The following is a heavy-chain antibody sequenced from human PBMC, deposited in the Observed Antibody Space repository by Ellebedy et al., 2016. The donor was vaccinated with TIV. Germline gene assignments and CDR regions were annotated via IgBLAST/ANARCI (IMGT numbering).Heavy chain of an antibody. CDR2: ITITGHTV. CDR3: ARAREPGYFPYYYYGMDV. D-gene: IGHD2-2*03. V-gene: IGHV3-11*01. Sequence: PGGSLRLSCKPSGFAFGDYYMSWVRQAPGKGPEWLSSITITGHTVYYADSVKGRFTVARDNARNSMYLQMDSLRVEDTAIYSCARAREPGYFPYYYYGMDVWGQGTTVTVSS. J-gene: IGHJ6*02. CDR1: GFAFGDYY.